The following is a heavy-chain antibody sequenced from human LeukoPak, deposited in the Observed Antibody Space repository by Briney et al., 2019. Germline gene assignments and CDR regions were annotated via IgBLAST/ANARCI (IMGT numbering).Heavy chain of an antibody. Sequence: GGSLRLSCAASGFTFSSYSMNWVRQAPGKGLEWVSSISSSSSYIYYADSVKGRFTISRDNAKNSLYLQMNSLRAEDTAVYYCARDRDGSGSYYRLFDYWGQGTLVTVSS. V-gene: IGHV3-21*01. D-gene: IGHD3-10*01. CDR2: ISSSSSYI. CDR1: GFTFSSYS. J-gene: IGHJ4*02. CDR3: ARDRDGSGSYYRLFDY.